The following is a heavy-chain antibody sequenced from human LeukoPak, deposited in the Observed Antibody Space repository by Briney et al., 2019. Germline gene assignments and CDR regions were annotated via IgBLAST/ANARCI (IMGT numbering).Heavy chain of an antibody. V-gene: IGHV1-18*01. Sequence: ASVKVSCKTSGYTLSDYSITWVRQAPGQGLEWMGWISAYNGNTNYAQKLQDRVTMTTDTSTSTVYLELRSLRSDDTAVYYCARVGDIEVVPAARGSYNWFDPWGQGTLVIVSS. D-gene: IGHD2-2*01. J-gene: IGHJ5*02. CDR2: ISAYNGNT. CDR1: GYTLSDYS. CDR3: ARVGDIEVVPAARGSYNWFDP.